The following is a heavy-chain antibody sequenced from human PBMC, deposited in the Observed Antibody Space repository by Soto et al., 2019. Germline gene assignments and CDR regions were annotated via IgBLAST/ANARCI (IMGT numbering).Heavy chain of an antibody. V-gene: IGHV1-46*03. J-gene: IGHJ4*02. Sequence: GAPVKVSCQASGYTFTSYYMHWVRQAPEQGLEWMGIINPSGGSTSYAQKFQGRVTMTRDTSTSTVYMELSSLRSEDTAVYYCAREFGAVAEDDQVDYWGQGTLVTGSS. CDR3: AREFGAVAEDDQVDY. CDR2: INPSGGST. D-gene: IGHD6-19*01. CDR1: GYTFTSYY.